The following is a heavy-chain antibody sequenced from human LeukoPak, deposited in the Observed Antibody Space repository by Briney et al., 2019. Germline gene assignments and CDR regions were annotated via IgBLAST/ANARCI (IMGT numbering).Heavy chain of an antibody. CDR3: ARLCRDGYNHCLYAFDI. CDR1: GFTFSSYG. Sequence: PGGSLRLSCAASGFTFSSYGMHWVRQAPGKGLEWVSSISSSSSYIYYADSVKGRFTISRDNAKNSLYLQMNSLRAEDTAVYYCARLCRDGYNHCLYAFDIWGQGTMVTVSS. J-gene: IGHJ3*02. CDR2: ISSSSSYI. V-gene: IGHV3-21*01. D-gene: IGHD5-24*01.